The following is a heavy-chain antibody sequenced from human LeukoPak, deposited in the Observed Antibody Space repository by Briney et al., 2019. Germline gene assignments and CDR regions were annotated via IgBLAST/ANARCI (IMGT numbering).Heavy chain of an antibody. Sequence: GGSLRLSCAASGFTVSSNYMTWVRQAPGKGLEWVSVISTGGTTYYADSMKGRFTISRDTSRNTLYLQMNSLRVDDTAVYYCARDFPLFNWGQGTLVTVSS. CDR2: ISTGGTT. V-gene: IGHV3-53*01. CDR1: GFTVSSNY. CDR3: ARDFPLFN. J-gene: IGHJ4*02.